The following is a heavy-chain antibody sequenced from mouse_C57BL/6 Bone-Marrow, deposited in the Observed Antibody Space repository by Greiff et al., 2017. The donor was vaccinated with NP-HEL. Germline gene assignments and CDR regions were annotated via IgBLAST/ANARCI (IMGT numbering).Heavy chain of an antibody. D-gene: IGHD2-5*01. Sequence: EVKLQESGGGLVKPGGSLKLSCAASGFTFSDYGMHWVRQAPEKGLEWVAYISSGSSTIYYADTVKGRFTISRDNAKNTLFLQMTSLRSEDTAMYYCARSTPYYSNYFDYWGQGTTLTVSS. CDR1: GFTFSDYG. CDR3: ARSTPYYSNYFDY. V-gene: IGHV5-17*01. CDR2: ISSGSSTI. J-gene: IGHJ2*01.